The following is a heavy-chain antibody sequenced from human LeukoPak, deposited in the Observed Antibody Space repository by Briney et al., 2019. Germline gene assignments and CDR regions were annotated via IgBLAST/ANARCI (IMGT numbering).Heavy chain of an antibody. V-gene: IGHV3-9*01. CDR1: GFTFDDYA. CDR3: AKEAGRDDFWDYFDC. J-gene: IGHJ4*02. Sequence: GGSLRLSCAASGFTFDDYAMHWVRQVPGKGLEWVSGITWNSGSRGYADSVKGRFTIFRDNAKNSLYLQMNSLSPEDTALYYCAKEAGRDDFWDYFDCWGQGTLVTVSS. D-gene: IGHD5-24*01. CDR2: ITWNSGSR.